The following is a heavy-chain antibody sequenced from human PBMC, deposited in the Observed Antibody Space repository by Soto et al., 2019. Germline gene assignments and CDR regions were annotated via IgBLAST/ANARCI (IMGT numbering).Heavy chain of an antibody. Sequence: WWSLRLSCSASVFTCSSYWMGWFRQAPGKGLEWVANIKQDGSEKYYVDSVKGRFTISRDNAKNSLYLQMNSLRAEDTAVYYCARDRRFLEWLAPSYYYYGMDVWGQGTTVTVSS. J-gene: IGHJ6*02. V-gene: IGHV3-7*01. CDR2: IKQDGSEK. CDR3: ARDRRFLEWLAPSYYYYGMDV. D-gene: IGHD3-3*01. CDR1: VFTCSSYW.